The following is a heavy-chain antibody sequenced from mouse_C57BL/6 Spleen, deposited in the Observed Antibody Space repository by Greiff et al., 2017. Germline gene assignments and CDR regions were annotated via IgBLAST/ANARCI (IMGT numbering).Heavy chain of an antibody. CDR3: GRLNDGYYYAMDY. Sequence: VQLQQSGPGLVKPGASVKISCKASGYAFSSSWMNWVTQRPGKGLEWIGRIYPGDGDTNYNGKIKGKATLTEDKDSSMAYMKLSSLASEDSAVYCCGRLNDGYYYAMDYGGQGTSVTVAS. CDR2: IYPGDGDT. D-gene: IGHD2-3*01. J-gene: IGHJ4*01. CDR1: GYAFSSSW. V-gene: IGHV1-82*01.